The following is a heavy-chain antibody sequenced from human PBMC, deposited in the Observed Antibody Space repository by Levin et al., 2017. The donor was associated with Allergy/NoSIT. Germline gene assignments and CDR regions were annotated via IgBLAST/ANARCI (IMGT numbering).Heavy chain of an antibody. V-gene: IGHV3-21*01. CDR1: GFTFNFYN. CDR2: ISTNSNYR. Sequence: GESLKIFCAASGFTFNFYNMIWVRQAPGKGLEYVASISTNSNYRFFGDSLRGRFSISRDDAKNSLYLQMSSLRPEDTAIYYCARITPTDVFDIWGQGTMVTVSS. J-gene: IGHJ3*02. CDR3: ARITPTDVFDI. D-gene: IGHD2-15*01.